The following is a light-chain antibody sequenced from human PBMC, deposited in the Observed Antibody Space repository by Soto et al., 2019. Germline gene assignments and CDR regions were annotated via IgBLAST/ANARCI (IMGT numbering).Light chain of an antibody. Sequence: QSALTQPASVSGSPGQSITISCTGTNSDVGYSNYVSWYQQHPGKAPKLMIYEVNNRPSGVSNRFSGSKSGNTASLTISGLQAEDEADYYCSSHTTSTTWVFGGGTQLTVL. J-gene: IGLJ3*02. CDR3: SSHTTSTTWV. V-gene: IGLV2-14*01. CDR1: NSDVGYSNY. CDR2: EVN.